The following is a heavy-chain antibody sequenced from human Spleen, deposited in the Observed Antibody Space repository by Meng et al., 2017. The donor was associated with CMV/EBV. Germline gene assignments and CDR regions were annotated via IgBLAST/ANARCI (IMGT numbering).Heavy chain of an antibody. CDR3: ARTPFVEYYDSSGYHDY. V-gene: IGHV1-2*02. Sequence: ASVKVSCKASGYTLNDYFIHWVRQAPGQGLEWMGWINPKSGGTNYAQKFQGRVTMTRDTSITTAYMEVRRLISDDTAVYYCARTPFVEYYDSSGYHDYWGQGTLVTVSS. CDR1: GYTLNDYF. D-gene: IGHD3-22*01. J-gene: IGHJ4*02. CDR2: INPKSGGT.